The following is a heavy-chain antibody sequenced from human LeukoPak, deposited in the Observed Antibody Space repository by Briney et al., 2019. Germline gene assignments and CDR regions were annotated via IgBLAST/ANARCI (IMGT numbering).Heavy chain of an antibody. J-gene: IGHJ4*02. V-gene: IGHV3-15*01. Sequence: GGSLRLSCAASGFTFSNAWMSWVRQAPGKGLEWVGRIKSKTDGGTTDYAAPVKGRFTISRDDSKNTLYLQMNSLKTEDTAVYYCTTWTEDSRGYSYGYSVYWGQGTLVTVSS. CDR1: GFTFSNAW. CDR2: IKSKTDGGTT. CDR3: TTWTEDSRGYSYGYSVY. D-gene: IGHD5-18*01.